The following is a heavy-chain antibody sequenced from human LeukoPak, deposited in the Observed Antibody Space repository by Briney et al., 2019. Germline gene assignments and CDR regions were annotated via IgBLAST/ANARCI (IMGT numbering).Heavy chain of an antibody. CDR2: IKQDGSEK. Sequence: PGGSLRLSCAASGFTFSSYWMSWVRQAPGKGLEWVANIKQDGSEKYYVDSVKGRFTISRDNAKNSLYLQMNSLRAEDTAVYYCASITKEGYNSGWTPFHHWGQGTLVTVSS. V-gene: IGHV3-7*05. D-gene: IGHD6-19*01. J-gene: IGHJ1*01. CDR1: GFTFSSYW. CDR3: ASITKEGYNSGWTPFHH.